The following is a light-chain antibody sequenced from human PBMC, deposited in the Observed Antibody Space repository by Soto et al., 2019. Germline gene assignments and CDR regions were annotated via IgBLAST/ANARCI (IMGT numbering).Light chain of an antibody. CDR2: GAS. CDR3: LQSYRTPLT. V-gene: IGKV1-39*01. CDR1: QSINNY. Sequence: EIQMTQYPSSPSESVVSRVTITCRASQSINNYLSWYQQKPGKAPNLLIFGASTLQSGVPSRFSGSGSGTDFTLTISSLQPEDFATYYCLQSYRTPLTFGGGTKVDIK. J-gene: IGKJ4*01.